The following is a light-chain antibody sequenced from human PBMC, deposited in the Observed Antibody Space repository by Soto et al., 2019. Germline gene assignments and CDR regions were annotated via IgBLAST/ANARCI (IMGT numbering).Light chain of an antibody. J-gene: IGLJ2*01. CDR1: RSSIGSNS. V-gene: IGLV1-44*01. CDR2: YND. CDR3: SSYTGSSTVV. Sequence: QSVLTQPPSASGTPGQRVTISCSGSRSSIGSNSVYWYQQLPGTAPKLLISYNDQRPSGVPARFSGSKSGNTASLTISGLQAEDEADYYCSSYTGSSTVVFGGGTKLTVL.